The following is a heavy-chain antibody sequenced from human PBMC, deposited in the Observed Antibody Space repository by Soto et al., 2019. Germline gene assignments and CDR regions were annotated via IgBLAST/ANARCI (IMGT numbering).Heavy chain of an antibody. Sequence: QVQLVESGGGVVQPGRSLRLSCAASGFTFSTYAMHWVRQAPGKGLEWVAVISYDGSNKYYADSVKGRFTISRDNSKNTLYLLMNSLRAEDTAVYYCATHYYGSGSDYYYYGMDVWGQGTTVTVSS. CDR1: GFTFSTYA. CDR2: ISYDGSNK. J-gene: IGHJ6*02. D-gene: IGHD3-10*01. V-gene: IGHV3-30-3*01. CDR3: ATHYYGSGSDYYYYGMDV.